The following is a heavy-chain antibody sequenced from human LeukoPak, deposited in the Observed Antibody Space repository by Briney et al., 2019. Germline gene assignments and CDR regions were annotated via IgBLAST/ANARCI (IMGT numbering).Heavy chain of an antibody. J-gene: IGHJ4*02. CDR1: GYIFNDFD. V-gene: IGHV1-8*01. D-gene: IGHD2-2*01. Sequence: ASVKVSCKASGYIFNDFDINWVRQAPGQGLEWMGWMSPVSGIGGSAQRFQGRVTLTRDTSISTAYMEVSSLRSDDTAFYYCARAPMGTAALYWGQGTLVTVSS. CDR3: ARAPMGTAALY. CDR2: MSPVSGIG.